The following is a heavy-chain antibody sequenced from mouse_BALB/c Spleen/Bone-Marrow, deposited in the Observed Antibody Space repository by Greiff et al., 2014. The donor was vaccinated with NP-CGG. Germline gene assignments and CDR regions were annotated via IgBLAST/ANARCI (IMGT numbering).Heavy chain of an antibody. Sequence: VQRVESGPELVKPGASVRISCKASGYTFTSFYLHWVRQRPGQGLEWIGWISPGNVNTKYNENFKGKATLTADKSSSTAYMHFRSLTAEDSAVYFCSRWGTTVVDAMDYWGQGTSVTVSS. D-gene: IGHD1-1*01. CDR1: GYTFTSFY. CDR3: SRWGTTVVDAMDY. CDR2: ISPGNVNT. J-gene: IGHJ4*01. V-gene: IGHV1S56*01.